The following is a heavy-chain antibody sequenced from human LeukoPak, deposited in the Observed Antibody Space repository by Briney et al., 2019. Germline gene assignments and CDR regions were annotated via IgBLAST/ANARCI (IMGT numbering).Heavy chain of an antibody. V-gene: IGHV4-34*01. CDR3: ARGVPPRDYYFDY. J-gene: IGHJ4*02. CDR1: GGSFSGYY. Sequence: ASETLSLTCAVYGGSFSGYYWSWIRQPPGKGLEWIGEINHSGSTNYNPSLKSRVTISVDTSKNQFSLKLSSVTAADTAVYYCARGVPPRDYYFDYWGQGTLVTVSS. D-gene: IGHD2-2*01. CDR2: INHSGST.